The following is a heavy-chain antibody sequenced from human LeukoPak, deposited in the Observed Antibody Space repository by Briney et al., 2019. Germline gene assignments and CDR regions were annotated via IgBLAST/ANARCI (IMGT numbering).Heavy chain of an antibody. CDR3: AKGAASRGYTYMAN. CDR2: VSASGGST. Sequence: GGSLRLSCAASAFTFRSYAMIWVRQAPGKGLEWVSTVSASGGSTYYADSVKGRFTISRDNSNNTLSLQINSLRPEDTAVYYCAKGAASRGYTYMANWGQGTLVTVS. D-gene: IGHD5-18*01. V-gene: IGHV3-23*01. CDR1: AFTFRSYA. J-gene: IGHJ4*02.